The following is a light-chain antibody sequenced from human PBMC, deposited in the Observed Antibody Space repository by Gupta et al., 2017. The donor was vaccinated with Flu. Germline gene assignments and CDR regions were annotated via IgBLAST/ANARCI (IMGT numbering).Light chain of an antibody. CDR2: AAS. J-gene: IGKJ2*01. CDR1: QSISTF. V-gene: IGKV1-39*01. Sequence: DIHMTQSPSSLSASVLDRVTITCRARQSISTFLNWYQHKPGKAPTVLIYAASTLERGVTSRFSGSGCGKDLALTNSRRQPEDFAAYYCQQNDSNPPLTFGQGTKVEIK. CDR3: QQNDSNPPLT.